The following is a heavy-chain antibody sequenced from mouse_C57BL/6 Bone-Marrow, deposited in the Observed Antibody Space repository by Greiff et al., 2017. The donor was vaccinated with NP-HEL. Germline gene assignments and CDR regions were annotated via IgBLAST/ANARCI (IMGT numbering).Heavy chain of an antibody. J-gene: IGHJ2*01. CDR2: ISDGGSFT. CDR1: GFTFSSYA. CDR3: AKLPDY. Sequence: EVKLVESGGGLVKPGGSLKLSCAASGFTFSSYAMSWVRQTPEKRLEWVATISDGGSFTSYPDNVKGRFTISRDNAKNNLYLQMRRLRSEDTAMYYCAKLPDYWGQGTTLTVSS. V-gene: IGHV5-4*03.